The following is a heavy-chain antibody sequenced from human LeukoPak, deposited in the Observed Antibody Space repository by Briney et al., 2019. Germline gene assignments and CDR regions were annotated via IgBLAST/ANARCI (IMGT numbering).Heavy chain of an antibody. Sequence: ASVKVSCKASGGTFSSCAISWVRQAPGQGLEWMGGIIPIFGTANYAQKFQGRVTITADESTSTAYMELSSLRSEDTAVYYCARSGLPPRQIQLWLEVAFDIWGQGTMVTVSS. CDR2: IIPIFGTA. CDR3: ARSGLPPRQIQLWLEVAFDI. D-gene: IGHD5-18*01. CDR1: GGTFSSCA. V-gene: IGHV1-69*01. J-gene: IGHJ3*02.